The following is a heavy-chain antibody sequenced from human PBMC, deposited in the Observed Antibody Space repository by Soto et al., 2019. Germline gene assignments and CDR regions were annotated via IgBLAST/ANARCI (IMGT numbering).Heavy chain of an antibody. J-gene: IGHJ4*02. V-gene: IGHV3-23*01. CDR2: ISGSGGST. CDR3: AKRDDYGDYDEF. CDR1: GFTFSSYA. D-gene: IGHD4-17*01. Sequence: PGLSLRLACAASGFTFSSYAMSRVRQAPGKGLEWVSAISGSGGSTYYADSVKGRFTISRDNSKNTLYLQMNSLRAEDTAVYYCAKRDDYGDYDEFWGQGTLVTVSS.